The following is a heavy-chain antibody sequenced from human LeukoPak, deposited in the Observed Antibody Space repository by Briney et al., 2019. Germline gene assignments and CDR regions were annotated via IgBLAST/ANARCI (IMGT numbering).Heavy chain of an antibody. J-gene: IGHJ4*02. CDR1: GYSFTSYW. Sequence: GESLKISCKSSGYSFTSYWIGWVRQMPGKGLEWMGIIYPGGSDTRYSPSFQGQVTISADRSISTAYLQWSSLKASDTAMYYCARQGIAVAGPGLVWGQGTLVTVSS. CDR3: ARQGIAVAGPGLV. CDR2: IYPGGSDT. D-gene: IGHD6-19*01. V-gene: IGHV5-51*01.